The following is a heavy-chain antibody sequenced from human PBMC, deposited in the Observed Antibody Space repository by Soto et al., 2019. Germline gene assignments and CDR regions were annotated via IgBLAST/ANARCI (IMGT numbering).Heavy chain of an antibody. Sequence: QVQLVESGGGVVQPGRSLRLSCAASGFTFSSYGMHWVRQAPGKGLEWVAVISYDGSNKYYADSVKGRFTISRDNSKNTLYLQMNSLRAEDTAVYYCAKEENACDIWGQGTMVTVSS. CDR1: GFTFSSYG. V-gene: IGHV3-30*18. CDR3: AKEENACDI. J-gene: IGHJ3*02. CDR2: ISYDGSNK.